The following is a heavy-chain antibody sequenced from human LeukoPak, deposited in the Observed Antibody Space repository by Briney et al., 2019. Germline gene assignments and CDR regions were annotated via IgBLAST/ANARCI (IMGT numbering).Heavy chain of an antibody. CDR3: ARETTARRGLYYYYYMDV. Sequence: PGGSLRLSCTTSGFIFSDAWMTWVRQAPGKGLEYVSAISSNGGSTYYANSVKGRFTISRDNSKNTLYLQMGSLRAEDMAVYYCARETTARRGLYYYYYMDVWGKGTTVTVSS. J-gene: IGHJ6*03. V-gene: IGHV3-64*01. CDR2: ISSNGGST. D-gene: IGHD6-6*01. CDR1: GFIFSDAW.